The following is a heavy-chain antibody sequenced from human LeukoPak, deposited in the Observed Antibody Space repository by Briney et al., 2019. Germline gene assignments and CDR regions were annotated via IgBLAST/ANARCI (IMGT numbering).Heavy chain of an antibody. V-gene: IGHV1-18*01. J-gene: IGHJ4*02. Sequence: ASVKVSCKASGYTFTSYGISWVRQAPGQGLEWMGWISAYNDNTNYAQKLQGRVTITADESTSTAYMELSSLRSEDTAVYYCARGIIYYDSSGPSDYWGQGTLVTVSS. D-gene: IGHD3-22*01. CDR2: ISAYNDNT. CDR3: ARGIIYYDSSGPSDY. CDR1: GYTFTSYG.